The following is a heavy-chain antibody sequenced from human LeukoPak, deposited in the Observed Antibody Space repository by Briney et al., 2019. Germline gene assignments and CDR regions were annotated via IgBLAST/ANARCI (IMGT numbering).Heavy chain of an antibody. CDR2: IYYTGST. CDR1: GGSISSGYY. Sequence: SETLSLTCTVSGGSISSGYYWGWIRQPPGKGLEWIESIYYTGSTYYNPSLKSRVTISVDTSKNQFSLKLSSVTAADTAVYYCARSGYTTRRHAAFDIWGQGTMVAVSS. D-gene: IGHD6-13*01. J-gene: IGHJ3*02. CDR3: ARSGYTTRRHAAFDI. V-gene: IGHV4-38-2*02.